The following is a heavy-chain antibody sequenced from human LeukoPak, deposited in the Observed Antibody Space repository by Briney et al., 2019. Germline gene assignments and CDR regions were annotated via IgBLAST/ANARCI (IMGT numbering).Heavy chain of an antibody. J-gene: IGHJ4*02. V-gene: IGHV3-23*01. D-gene: IGHD3-22*01. CDR1: GFIFNNYG. Sequence: GGSLRLSCTASGFIFNNYGLIWVRQAPGKGLEWVSAISNDGGGTNYADFVKGRFTISRDNSKNTLFLQMNSLRAEDTALYYCAEGSSGYFFDLWGQGTLVTVSS. CDR2: ISNDGGGT. CDR3: AEGSSGYFFDL.